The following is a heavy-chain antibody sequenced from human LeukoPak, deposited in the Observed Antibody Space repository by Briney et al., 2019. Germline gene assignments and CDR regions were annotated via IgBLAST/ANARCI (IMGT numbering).Heavy chain of an antibody. V-gene: IGHV5-51*03. CDR3: ARPWRSGWFYGRIDY. Sequence: KPGESLRLSCAGSGYTFTSYWIGWVRQRPGKGLEWVGIIYPGDSDTRYSPSFQGQVTISADKSISTAYLQWSSLKASDTAMYYCARPWRSGWFYGRIDYWGQGTLVTVSS. J-gene: IGHJ4*02. CDR1: GYTFTSYW. D-gene: IGHD6-19*01. CDR2: IYPGDSDT.